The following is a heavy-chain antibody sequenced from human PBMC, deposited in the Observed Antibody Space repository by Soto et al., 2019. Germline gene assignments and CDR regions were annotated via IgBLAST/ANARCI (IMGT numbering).Heavy chain of an antibody. CDR1: GFTFSSYA. CDR3: AKLGKYYYDSSGYYYFDY. V-gene: IGHV3-30*18. Sequence: GGSLRLSCAASGFTFSSYAMHWVRQAPGKGLEWVAVISYDGSNKYYADSVKGRFTISRDNSKNTLYLQMNSLRAEDTAVYYCAKLGKYYYDSSGYYYFDYWGQGTLVTVSS. D-gene: IGHD3-22*01. J-gene: IGHJ4*02. CDR2: ISYDGSNK.